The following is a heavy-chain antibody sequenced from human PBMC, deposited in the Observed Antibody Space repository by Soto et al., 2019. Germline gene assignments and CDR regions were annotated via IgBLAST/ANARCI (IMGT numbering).Heavy chain of an antibody. Sequence: SETLSLTCRVSGGSINSGGHYWSWIRQHPGKGLEWIGHIYKTGSTDFNSALKDRLTISIDTSKNQFSLSLRSVTDAATAVYYSARDRIRFCGDVWGRGSTVLVSS. D-gene: IGHD5-18*01. CDR3: ARDRIRFCGDV. CDR2: IYKTGST. J-gene: IGHJ6*04. V-gene: IGHV4-31*03. CDR1: GGSINSGGHY.